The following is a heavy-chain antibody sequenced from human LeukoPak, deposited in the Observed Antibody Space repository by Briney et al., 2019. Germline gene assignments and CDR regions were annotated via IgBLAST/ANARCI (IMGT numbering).Heavy chain of an antibody. CDR2: TRNKANSYTT. V-gene: IGHV3-72*01. J-gene: IGHJ3*02. Sequence: PGGSLRLSCAASGFTFSDHYMDWVRQAPGKGLEWVGRTRNKANSYTTEYAASVKGRFTISRDDSKNSLYLQMNSLKTEDTAVYYCVVVVTAIGAFDIWGQGTMVTVSS. CDR1: GFTFSDHY. D-gene: IGHD2-21*02. CDR3: VVVVTAIGAFDI.